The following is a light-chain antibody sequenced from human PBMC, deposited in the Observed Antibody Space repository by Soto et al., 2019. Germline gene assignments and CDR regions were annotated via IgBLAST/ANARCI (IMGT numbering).Light chain of an antibody. CDR3: QQRSNWQIT. CDR2: DAS. J-gene: IGKJ5*01. CDR1: QSVSSY. Sequence: EIVMTQSPATLSVSPVERATLSCMASQSVSSYLAWYQQKPGQAPRLLIYDASNRATGIPARFSGSGSGTDFTLTISSLEPEDFAVYYCQQRSNWQITFGQGTRLEIK. V-gene: IGKV3-11*01.